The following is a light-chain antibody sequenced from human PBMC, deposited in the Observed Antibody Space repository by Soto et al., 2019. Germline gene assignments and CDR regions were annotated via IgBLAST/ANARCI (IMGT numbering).Light chain of an antibody. V-gene: IGKV1-5*03. Sequence: DIQMTQSPSTLSASVGDRVTITCRASQSISDWLAWYQQTPGKAPKLLIYKASTLQSGVPSRFSGSGSGTVFTLTISSLQPDDFATYYCQHFNSYPYTFGQGTKLGIK. J-gene: IGKJ2*01. CDR1: QSISDW. CDR2: KAS. CDR3: QHFNSYPYT.